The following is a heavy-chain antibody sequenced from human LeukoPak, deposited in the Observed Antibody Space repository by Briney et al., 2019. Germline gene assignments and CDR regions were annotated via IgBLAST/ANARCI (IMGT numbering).Heavy chain of an antibody. Sequence: PSETLSLTCAASGDFISRYHWNWIPQPAGKGLEWIGRVFTSGTTNYNPSLKSRVSISADKSKKQLSLRLSSVTAADTAIYYCARSWKQLVYWGQGAPVTVSS. CDR1: GDFISRYH. V-gene: IGHV4-4*07. CDR2: VFTSGTT. CDR3: ARSWKQLVY. J-gene: IGHJ4*02. D-gene: IGHD1-1*01.